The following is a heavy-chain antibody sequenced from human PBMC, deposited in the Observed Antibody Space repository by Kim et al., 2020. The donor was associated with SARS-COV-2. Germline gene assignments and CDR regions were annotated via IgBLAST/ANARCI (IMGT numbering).Heavy chain of an antibody. D-gene: IGHD6-19*01. V-gene: IGHV7-4-1*02. CDR3: ARDKAVAGPGNFDY. Sequence: AQGFTGRFVFSLDTSVSTAYLRISSLKAEDTAVYYCARDKAVAGPGNFDYWGQGTLVTVSS. J-gene: IGHJ4*02.